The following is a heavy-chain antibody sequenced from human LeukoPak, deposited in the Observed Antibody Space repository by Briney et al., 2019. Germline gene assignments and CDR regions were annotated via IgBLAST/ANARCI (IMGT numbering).Heavy chain of an antibody. V-gene: IGHV3-21*01. Sequence: GGSLRLSCAASGFTFSSYSMNWVRQAPGKGLEWASSISSSSSYIYYADSVKGRFTISRDNAKNSLYLQMNSLRAEDTAVYSCVRGADGVSSNTRGWFDPWGQGTLVAVSS. CDR1: GFTFSSYS. CDR2: ISSSSSYI. J-gene: IGHJ5*02. D-gene: IGHD2-8*01. CDR3: VRGADGVSSNTRGWFDP.